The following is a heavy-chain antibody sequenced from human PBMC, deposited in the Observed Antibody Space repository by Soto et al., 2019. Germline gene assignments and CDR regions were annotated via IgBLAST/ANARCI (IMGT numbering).Heavy chain of an antibody. CDR2: IKQDGSEK. D-gene: IGHD3-3*02. CDR1: GFTFSSYW. Sequence: GGSLRLSCAASGFTFSSYWMSWVRQAPGKGLEWVANIKQDGSEKYYVDSVKGRFTISRDNAKNSLYLQMNSLRAEDTAVYYCARGGKIHFWSGYYTSADAFDIWGQGTMVTVSS. V-gene: IGHV3-7*01. CDR3: ARGGKIHFWSGYYTSADAFDI. J-gene: IGHJ3*02.